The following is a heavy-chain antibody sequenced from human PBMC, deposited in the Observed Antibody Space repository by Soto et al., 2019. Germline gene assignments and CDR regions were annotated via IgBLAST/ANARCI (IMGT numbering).Heavy chain of an antibody. CDR3: ARDWELPRFDS. CDR2: IYSTGLT. D-gene: IGHD1-7*01. CDR1: GDSIDRFY. J-gene: IGHJ4*02. V-gene: IGHV4-4*07. Sequence: PSETLSLTCHVSGDSIDRFYWSWIRQPAGKGLEWIGHIYSTGLTNYNPSLRSRVIMSVDSPKSQFSLKLTSVTAADTAVYFCARDWELPRFDSWGQGTLVTVS.